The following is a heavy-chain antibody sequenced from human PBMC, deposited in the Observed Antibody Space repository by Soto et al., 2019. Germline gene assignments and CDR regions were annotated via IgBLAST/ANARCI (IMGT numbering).Heavy chain of an antibody. Sequence: GGSLRLSCAASGFTFSSYGMHWVRQAPGKGLEWVAVIWDDGSNNYYADSVKGRFTISRDNSKNTLYLQMNSLRAEDTAVYYCARERYDYVWGSYRQYYYYGMDVWGQGTTVTVSS. V-gene: IGHV3-33*01. CDR1: GFTFSSYG. CDR3: ARERYDYVWGSYRQYYYYGMDV. CDR2: IWDDGSNN. J-gene: IGHJ6*02. D-gene: IGHD3-16*02.